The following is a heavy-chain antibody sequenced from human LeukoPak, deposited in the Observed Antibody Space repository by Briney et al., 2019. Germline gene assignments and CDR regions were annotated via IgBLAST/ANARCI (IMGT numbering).Heavy chain of an antibody. Sequence: SETLSLTCTVSGGSISSYYLSWIRQPAGKGLEWIGRIYTSGSTNYNPSLKSRVTMSVDTSKNQFSLKLSSVTAADTAVYYCARGGYYGSGRPRFDPWGQGTLVTVSS. CDR1: GGSISSYY. CDR2: IYTSGST. CDR3: ARGGYYGSGRPRFDP. V-gene: IGHV4-4*07. J-gene: IGHJ5*02. D-gene: IGHD3-10*01.